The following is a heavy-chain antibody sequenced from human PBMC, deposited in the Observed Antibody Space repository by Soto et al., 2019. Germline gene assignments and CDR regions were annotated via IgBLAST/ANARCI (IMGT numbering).Heavy chain of an antibody. CDR3: ATGIWFGELLLDY. J-gene: IGHJ4*02. CDR2: ISSSTTTI. Sequence: GGSLRLSCVASGFTFSTYSMNWVRQAPGKGLEWVSYISSSTTTIYYADSVKGRFTISRDNAKNSLYLQMNSLRAEDTAVYYCATGIWFGELLLDYWGQGTLVTVSS. D-gene: IGHD3-10*01. CDR1: GFTFSTYS. V-gene: IGHV3-48*01.